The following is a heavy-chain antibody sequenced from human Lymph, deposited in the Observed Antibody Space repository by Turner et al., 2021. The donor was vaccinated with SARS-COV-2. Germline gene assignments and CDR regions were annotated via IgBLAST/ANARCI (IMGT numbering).Heavy chain of an antibody. V-gene: IGHV4-59*08. CDR3: ARGFDY. CDR2: IYSSGST. Sequence: QVQLQESGPGLVKHSETLSLTCTVSGGSISSYYWSWIRQPPGKGLEWIGYIYSSGSTNYNPSLKSRVTISVDTSKNQFSLRLSSVTAADTAVYYCARGFDYWGQGTLVTVSS. CDR1: GGSISSYY. J-gene: IGHJ4*02.